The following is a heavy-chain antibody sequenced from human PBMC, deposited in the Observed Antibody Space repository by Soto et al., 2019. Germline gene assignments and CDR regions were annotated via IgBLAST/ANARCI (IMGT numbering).Heavy chain of an antibody. CDR2: TSAKSGDT. J-gene: IGHJ4*02. CDR1: GYTFATSG. V-gene: IGHV1-18*04. Sequence: GASVKVSCKASGYTFATSGFNWVRQAPGQGLEWMGWTSAKSGDTNYAPNLQGRVTMTTDTSTSTAYMELRSLTSDDTAVYFCTRAGASHWNYVSTSSWGQGTLVTVSS. CDR3: TRAGASHWNYVSTSS. D-gene: IGHD1-7*01.